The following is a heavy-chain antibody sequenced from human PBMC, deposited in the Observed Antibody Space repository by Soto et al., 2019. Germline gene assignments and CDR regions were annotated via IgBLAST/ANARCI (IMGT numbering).Heavy chain of an antibody. CDR1: GFTFSSYG. V-gene: IGHV3-30*18. CDR3: AKDWMD. J-gene: IGHJ4*02. D-gene: IGHD2-2*03. Sequence: QVQLVESGGGVVQPGRSLRLSCAASGFTFSSYGMHWVRQAPGKGLEWVAVISYDGSNKYYVDSVKGRFTISRDNSKNTLYLQMNSLRAEDTAVYYWAKDWMDWGQGTLVTVSS. CDR2: ISYDGSNK.